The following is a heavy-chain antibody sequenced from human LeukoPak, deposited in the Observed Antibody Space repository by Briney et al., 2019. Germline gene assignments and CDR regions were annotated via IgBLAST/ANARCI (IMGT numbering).Heavy chain of an antibody. CDR1: GFTYDDYG. J-gene: IGHJ6*03. D-gene: IGHD3-10*01. V-gene: IGHV3-20*04. CDR3: ARGSGGGSGTYYYYYMDV. CDR2: INWNGVST. Sequence: GGSLSLSCAASGFTYDDYGMSWVRQAPGKGLEWVSGINWNGVSTGYADAVKGRFTISRDNAKNSLYLQMNSLRAEDTALYYCARGSGGGSGTYYYYYMDVWGNGTTVTVSS.